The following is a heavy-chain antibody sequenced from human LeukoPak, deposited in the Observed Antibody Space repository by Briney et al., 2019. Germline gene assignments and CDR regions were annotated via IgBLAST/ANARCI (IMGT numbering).Heavy chain of an antibody. D-gene: IGHD2-2*01. V-gene: IGHV4-38-2*01. CDR1: GYSISSGYY. CDR2: IYHSGST. J-gene: IGHJ3*02. Sequence: SETLSLTCAVSGYSISSGYYWGWIRQPPGKGLEWIGSIYHSGSTYYNPSLKSRVTISVDTSKNQSSLKLSSVTAADTAVYYCARRVWGYCSSTSCHVGAFDIWGQGTMVTVSS. CDR3: ARRVWGYCSSTSCHVGAFDI.